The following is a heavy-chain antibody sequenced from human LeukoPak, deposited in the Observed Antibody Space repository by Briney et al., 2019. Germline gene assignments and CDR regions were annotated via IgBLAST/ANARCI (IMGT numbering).Heavy chain of an antibody. V-gene: IGHV3-7*01. Sequence: GGSLRLSCAASGFTFSSYWMSWVRQAPGKGLEWVANIKQDGSEKYYVDSVKGRFTISRDNAKNSLYLQMNSLRAEDTAVYYCAREVGGDYGDYYYYYGMDVWAKGPRSPSP. CDR1: GFTFSSYW. CDR3: AREVGGDYGDYYYYYGMDV. CDR2: IKQDGSEK. D-gene: IGHD4-17*01. J-gene: IGHJ6*02.